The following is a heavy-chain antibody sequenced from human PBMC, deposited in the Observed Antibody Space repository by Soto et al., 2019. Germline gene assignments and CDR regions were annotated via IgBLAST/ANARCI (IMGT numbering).Heavy chain of an antibody. CDR2: IYASGVT. D-gene: IGHD1-26*01. CDR1: GGSISSYY. J-gene: IGHJ5*02. V-gene: IGHV4-4*07. Sequence: SETLSLTCTVSGGSISSYYWSWIRQPAGKGLEWIGRIYASGVTNCNPSLKSRITMSVDTSRNHFSLKLTSVTAADTAVYYCARMRSNLFDPWGQGTLVTVSS. CDR3: ARMRSNLFDP.